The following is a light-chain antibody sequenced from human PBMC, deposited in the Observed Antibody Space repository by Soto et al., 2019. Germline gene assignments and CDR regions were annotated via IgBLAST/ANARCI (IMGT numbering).Light chain of an antibody. CDR2: GAS. J-gene: IGKJ5*01. Sequence: FPRTVSSYAGERATXSCRXIQRVRSIYLAWYQQEPCQALRLLIYGASSVAPGIPDRFSGSATRTDFNLTIRTLGPEHSAVCYCQHYGSCLPITFGQTTRLEIK. V-gene: IGKV3-20*01. CDR3: QHYGSCLPIT. CDR1: QRVRSIY.